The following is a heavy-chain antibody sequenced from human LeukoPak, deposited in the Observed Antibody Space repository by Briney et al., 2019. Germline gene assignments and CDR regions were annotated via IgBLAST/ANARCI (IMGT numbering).Heavy chain of an antibody. Sequence: SVKVSCKASGGTFSSYAISWVRQAPGQGLEWVGRIIPIFGTANYAQKFQGRVTITTDESTSTAYMELSSLRSEDTAVYYCATKFVGATTLDYWGQGTLVTVSS. D-gene: IGHD1-26*01. V-gene: IGHV1-69*05. J-gene: IGHJ4*02. CDR1: GGTFSSYA. CDR2: IIPIFGTA. CDR3: ATKFVGATTLDY.